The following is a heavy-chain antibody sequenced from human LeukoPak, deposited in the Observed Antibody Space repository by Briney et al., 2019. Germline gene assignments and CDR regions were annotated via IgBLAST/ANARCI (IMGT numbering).Heavy chain of an antibody. Sequence: GGSLRLSCAASQFAFNYYNMNWVRQAPGKGLEWVASISSGSHHMYYADSVKGRFTISRDDAKNSPYLQMTSLRAEDTAVYYCARGHGTAIFGVVTPPHIWGQGTLVTVSS. CDR3: ARGHGTAIFGVVTPPHI. J-gene: IGHJ4*02. CDR2: ISSGSHHM. CDR1: QFAFNYYN. D-gene: IGHD3-3*01. V-gene: IGHV3-21*01.